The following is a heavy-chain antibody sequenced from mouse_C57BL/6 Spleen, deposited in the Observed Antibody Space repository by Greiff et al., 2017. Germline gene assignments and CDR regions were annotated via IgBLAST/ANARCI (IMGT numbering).Heavy chain of an antibody. CDR2: IDPNSGST. Sequence: QVQLQQPGAEHVKPGASVKLSCKASGYTFTSYWMHWVKQRPGRGLEWIGRIDPNSGSTKYNEKFKSKATLTVDKPSSTAYMQLSSLTSEDSAVYYCARRDYGSLSYWYFDVWGTGTTVTVSS. CDR1: GYTFTSYW. J-gene: IGHJ1*03. D-gene: IGHD1-1*01. CDR3: ARRDYGSLSYWYFDV. V-gene: IGHV1-72*01.